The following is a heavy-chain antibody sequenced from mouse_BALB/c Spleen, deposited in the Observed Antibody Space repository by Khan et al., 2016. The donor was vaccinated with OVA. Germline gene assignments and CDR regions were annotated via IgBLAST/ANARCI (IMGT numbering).Heavy chain of an antibody. D-gene: IGHD1-1*01. CDR2: VAPGRGIT. V-gene: IGHV1S41*01. Sequence: DLVKPGASVKLSCKASGYIFTSYWINWIKQRPGPGLEWIGRVAPGRGITYYNDMFQGTATLTVDPSSSTAYIQLSGLSPEDSAVYFGARSRYYYGRNLKARDYWGQGTSVTVSS. CDR1: GYIFTSYW. J-gene: IGHJ4*01. CDR3: ARSRYYYGRNLKARDY.